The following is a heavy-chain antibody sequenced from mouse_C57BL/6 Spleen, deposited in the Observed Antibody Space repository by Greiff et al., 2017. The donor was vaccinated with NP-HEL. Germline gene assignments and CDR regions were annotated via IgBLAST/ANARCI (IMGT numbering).Heavy chain of an antibody. J-gene: IGHJ4*01. D-gene: IGHD1-1*01. V-gene: IGHV1-4*01. Sequence: VQLQQSGAELARPGASVKMSCKASGYTFTSYTMHWVKQRPGQGLEWIGYINPSSGYTKYNQKFKDKATWTADKSSSTAYMQLSSLTSEDSAVYYCARDYYGSSYAMDYWGQGTSVTVSS. CDR2: INPSSGYT. CDR3: ARDYYGSSYAMDY. CDR1: GYTFTSYT.